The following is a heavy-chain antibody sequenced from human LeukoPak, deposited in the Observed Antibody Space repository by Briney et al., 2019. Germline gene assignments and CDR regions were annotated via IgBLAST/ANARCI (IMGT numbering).Heavy chain of an antibody. CDR3: AVASVATIDY. J-gene: IGHJ4*02. CDR1: GGSISSGGYY. D-gene: IGHD5-12*01. CDR2: IYYSGST. Sequence: SQTLSLTCTVSGGSISSGGYYWSWIRQHPGKGLEWIGYIYYSGSTYYNPSLKSRVAISVDTSKNQFSLKLSSVTAADTAVYYCAVASVATIDYWGQGTQVTVSS. V-gene: IGHV4-31*03.